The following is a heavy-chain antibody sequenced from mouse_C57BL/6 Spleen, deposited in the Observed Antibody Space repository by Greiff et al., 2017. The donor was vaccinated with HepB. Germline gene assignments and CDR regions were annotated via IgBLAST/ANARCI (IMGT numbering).Heavy chain of an antibody. CDR1: GFTFRDYY. V-gene: IGHV5-12*01. CDR2: ISNGGGST. D-gene: IGHD1-1*01. J-gene: IGHJ2*01. Sequence: EVQLVESGGGLVQPGGSLKLSCAASGFTFRDYYMYWVRQTPEKRLEWVAYISNGGGSTYYPDTVKGRFTISRDNAKNTLYLQMSRLKSEDTAMYYCARQDGSSLDYWGQGTTLTVSS. CDR3: ARQDGSSLDY.